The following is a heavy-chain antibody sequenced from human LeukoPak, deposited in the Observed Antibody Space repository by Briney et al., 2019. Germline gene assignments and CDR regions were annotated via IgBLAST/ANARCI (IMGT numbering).Heavy chain of an antibody. CDR3: ARDYRYCSGGSCYSRYYYYYGMDV. J-gene: IGHJ6*02. Sequence: PGGSLRLSCAASGFTFSSYSMNWVRQAPGKGLEWVSSISSSSSYIYYADSVKGRFTISRDNAKNSLYLQMNSLRAEDTAVYYCARDYRYCSGGSCYSRYYYYYGMDVWGQGTTVTVSS. D-gene: IGHD2-15*01. CDR1: GFTFSSYS. V-gene: IGHV3-21*01. CDR2: ISSSSSYI.